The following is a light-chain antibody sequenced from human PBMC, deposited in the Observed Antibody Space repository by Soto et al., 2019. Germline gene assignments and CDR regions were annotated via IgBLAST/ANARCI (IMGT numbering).Light chain of an antibody. Sequence: QSALTQPASVSGSPGQSITISCTGTSSDVGGYNYVSWYQQHPDKAPKRMIFEVTNRPSGVSNRFSGSKSGNTASLTISGIQADDEDDYYCSSYTSRITRVFGTGTKVTVL. CDR2: EVT. CDR1: SSDVGGYNY. V-gene: IGLV2-14*01. CDR3: SSYTSRITRV. J-gene: IGLJ1*01.